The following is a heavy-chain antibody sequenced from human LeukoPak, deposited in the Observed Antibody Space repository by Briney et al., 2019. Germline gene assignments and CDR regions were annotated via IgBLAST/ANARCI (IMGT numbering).Heavy chain of an antibody. CDR2: INHSGST. Sequence: SETLSLTCAVYGGSFSGYYWSWIRQAPGKGLEWIGEINHSGSTNYNPSLKSRVTISVDTSKNQFSLKLSSVTAADTAVYYCASYCGGDCYPELPVARIKPTEYFQHWGQGTLVTVSS. D-gene: IGHD2-21*02. CDR3: ASYCGGDCYPELPVARIKPTEYFQH. CDR1: GGSFSGYY. V-gene: IGHV4-34*01. J-gene: IGHJ1*01.